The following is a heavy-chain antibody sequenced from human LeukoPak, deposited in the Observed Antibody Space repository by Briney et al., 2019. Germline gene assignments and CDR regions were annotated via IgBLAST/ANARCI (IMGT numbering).Heavy chain of an antibody. CDR1: GGSISSYY. CDR2: IYYGGST. D-gene: IGHD6-13*01. J-gene: IGHJ5*02. Sequence: AETLSLTCTVSGGSISSYYWSWIRQPPGKGLEWVGYIYYGGSTNYNPALKRRVTISVDTSKNQFSLQLSSVTAADTAADYCARDGAAAGNWFDPWGQGTLVTVSS. CDR3: ARDGAAAGNWFDP. V-gene: IGHV4-59*01.